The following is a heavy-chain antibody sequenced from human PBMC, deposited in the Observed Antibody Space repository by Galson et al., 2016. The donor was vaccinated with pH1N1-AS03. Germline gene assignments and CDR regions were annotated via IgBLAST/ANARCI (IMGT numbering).Heavy chain of an antibody. Sequence: SLRLSCAASGFIFSDYGMSWVRQAPGKGLEWVANIKKDGGEKYYVDSVRGRFTISRDNAKKSLYLQRSSLRVEDTAVYYCARSGFWGRGTLVAVSS. D-gene: IGHD3-10*01. V-gene: IGHV3-7*03. J-gene: IGHJ4*02. CDR1: GFIFSDYG. CDR2: IKKDGGEK. CDR3: ARSGF.